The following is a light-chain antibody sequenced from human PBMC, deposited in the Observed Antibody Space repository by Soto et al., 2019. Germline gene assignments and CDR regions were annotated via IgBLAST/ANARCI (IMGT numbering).Light chain of an antibody. CDR1: QDIRGA. CDR2: DVS. CDR3: QQFTSYPIT. Sequence: AIQVTQSPSSLSASVGDRVTITCRASQDIRGALAWYQQKPGKAPKLLIYDVSTLESGVPSRFSGSGSGTEFTLAISSLQPADFGTYYCQQFTSYPITFGHGTRLEI. V-gene: IGKV1-13*02. J-gene: IGKJ5*01.